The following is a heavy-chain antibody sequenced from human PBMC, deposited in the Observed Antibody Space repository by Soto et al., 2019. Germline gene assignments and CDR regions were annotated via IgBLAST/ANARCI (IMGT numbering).Heavy chain of an antibody. D-gene: IGHD1-26*01. V-gene: IGHV4-34*01. Sequence: QVQLQQWGAGLLKPSETLSLTCAVYGGSFSGYYWSWIRQPPGKGLEWIGEINHSGSTNYNPSLKSRVTISVDTSKNQFSLKLSSVTAADTAVYYCARVNGGNQVGAWNLDYWGQGTLVTVSS. CDR2: INHSGST. CDR3: ARVNGGNQVGAWNLDY. J-gene: IGHJ4*02. CDR1: GGSFSGYY.